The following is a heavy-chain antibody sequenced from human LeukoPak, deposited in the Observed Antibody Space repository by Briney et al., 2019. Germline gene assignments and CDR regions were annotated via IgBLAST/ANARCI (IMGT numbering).Heavy chain of an antibody. Sequence: ASVKVSCKASGYTFTGYYMHWVRQAPGQGLAWMGWINPNSGGTNYAQKFQGRVTMTRDTSISTAYMELSRLRSDDTAVYYCARDLRSGYNKYFQHWGQGTLVTVSS. CDR3: ARDLRSGYNKYFQH. J-gene: IGHJ1*01. CDR1: GYTFTGYY. V-gene: IGHV1-2*02. D-gene: IGHD3-22*01. CDR2: INPNSGGT.